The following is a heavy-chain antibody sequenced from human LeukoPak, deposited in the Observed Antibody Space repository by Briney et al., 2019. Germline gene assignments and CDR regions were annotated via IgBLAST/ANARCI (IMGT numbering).Heavy chain of an antibody. CDR2: ISSSGITI. CDR3: ARDPYSGGYGDDYYYYMDV. D-gene: IGHD1-26*01. CDR1: GFLFSSFE. J-gene: IGHJ6*03. Sequence: GGSLRLSCAASGFLFSSFEVNWVRQAPGKGLEWVSYISSSGITIYYADSVKGRFTISRDNAQNSLYLHMSSLRAEDTAVYYCARDPYSGGYGDDYYYYMDVWGKGTTVTISS. V-gene: IGHV3-48*03.